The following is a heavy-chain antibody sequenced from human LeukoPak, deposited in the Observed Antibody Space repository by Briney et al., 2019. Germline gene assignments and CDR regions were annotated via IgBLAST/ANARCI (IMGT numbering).Heavy chain of an antibody. CDR1: GYTFTKHA. Sequence: SSVKVSYKASGYTFTKHAMHWVRQAPGQRFEWLGWTDTGNDDTTYSQKFQDRVTITRDTSANTVYMELSSLRSEDTAIYYCARGFQGTFDIWGQGTKVTVTS. CDR3: ARGFQGTFDI. CDR2: TDTGNDDT. V-gene: IGHV1-3*04. J-gene: IGHJ3*02. D-gene: IGHD2-21*01.